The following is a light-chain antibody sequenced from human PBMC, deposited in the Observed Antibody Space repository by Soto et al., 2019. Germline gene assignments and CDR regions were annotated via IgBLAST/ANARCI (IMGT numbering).Light chain of an antibody. CDR1: SGHSNYA. Sequence: QLVLTQSPSASASLGASVKLTCTLSSGHSNYAIAWHQQQPEKGPRHLMKLNSDGSHSKGDGIPDRFSGSSSGADRYLIISSLQSEDEGDYYCQTWGTGIRVFGTGTKLTFL. V-gene: IGLV4-69*02. CDR2: LNSDGSH. CDR3: QTWGTGIRV. J-gene: IGLJ1*01.